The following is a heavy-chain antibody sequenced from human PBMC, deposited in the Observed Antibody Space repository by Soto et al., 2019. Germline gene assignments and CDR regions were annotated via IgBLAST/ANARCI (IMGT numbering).Heavy chain of an antibody. CDR3: ARDQARVRGVMSWDFDY. CDR2: INGYNGNT. D-gene: IGHD3-10*01. J-gene: IGHJ4*02. Sequence: ASVKVSCKASGYTFTSYGISWVRQAPGQGLEWMGWINGYNGNTNHAQKLQGRVTMSTDTSTSTAYMELSSLRSEDTAVYYCARDQARVRGVMSWDFDYWGQGTLVTVSS. CDR1: GYTFTSYG. V-gene: IGHV1-18*01.